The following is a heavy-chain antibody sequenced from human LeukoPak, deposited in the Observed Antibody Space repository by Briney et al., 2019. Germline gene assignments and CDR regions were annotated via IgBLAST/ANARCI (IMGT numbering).Heavy chain of an antibody. V-gene: IGHV1-24*01. J-gene: IGHJ6*02. D-gene: IGHD3-3*01. Sequence: ASVKVSCKVSGYTLTELSMHWVRQAPGKGLEWMGGLYPEDGETIYTQKFQGRVTMTEDTSTDTAYMELSSLRSEDTAVYYCGTRRHEGEWLLYYYGMDVWGQGTTVTVSS. CDR1: GYTLTELS. CDR3: GTRRHEGEWLLYYYGMDV. CDR2: LYPEDGET.